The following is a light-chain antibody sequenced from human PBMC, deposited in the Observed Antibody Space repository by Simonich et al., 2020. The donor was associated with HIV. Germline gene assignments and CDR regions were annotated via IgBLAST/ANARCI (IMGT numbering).Light chain of an antibody. CDR1: SSDVGGHNY. Sequence: QSALTQPASVSGSPGQSVTISCTGTSSDVGGHNYVSWYQQHPGKAPKLMIYDVTKRPSGVHDRFSGSKSGNTASLTISGLQAEDEADYYCCSYAGSYTWVFGGGTKLTIL. V-gene: IGLV2-11*01. J-gene: IGLJ3*02. CDR3: CSYAGSYTWV. CDR2: DVT.